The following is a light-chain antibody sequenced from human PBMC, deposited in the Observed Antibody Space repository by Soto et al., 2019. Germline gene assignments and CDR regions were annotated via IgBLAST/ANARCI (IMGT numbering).Light chain of an antibody. CDR2: GAS. CDR1: QSVSSTY. Sequence: IVLTQSPGTLSLSPGERATLSCRASQSVSSTYLAWYQQKPGQAPRLLIYGASSRATGIPDRFSGSGSGTDFTLTISRLDPEDFAVYYCQQYNNWPPTFGQGTKVDIK. CDR3: QQYNNWPPT. V-gene: IGKV3-20*01. J-gene: IGKJ1*01.